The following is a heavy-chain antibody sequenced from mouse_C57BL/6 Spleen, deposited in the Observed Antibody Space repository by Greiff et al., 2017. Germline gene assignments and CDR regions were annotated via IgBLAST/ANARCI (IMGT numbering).Heavy chain of an antibody. CDR2: IDPSDSYT. CDR3: ARWVNWNFDY. CDR1: GYTFTSYW. Sequence: QVQLQQPGAELVMPGASVKLSCKASGYTFTSYWMHWVKQRPGQGLEWIGEIDPSDSYTNYNQKFKGKSTLTVDKTSSTAYRQLSSLTSEDSAVYNCARWVNWNFDYWGQGTTLTVSS. J-gene: IGHJ2*01. D-gene: IGHD4-1*01. V-gene: IGHV1-69*01.